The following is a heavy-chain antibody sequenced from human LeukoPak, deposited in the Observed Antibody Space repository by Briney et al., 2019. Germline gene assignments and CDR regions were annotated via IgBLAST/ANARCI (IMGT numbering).Heavy chain of an antibody. V-gene: IGHV1-2*02. D-gene: IGHD3-22*01. CDR1: GYTFTGYY. CDR3: ARVRGGTYYYDSSGYYLEY. J-gene: IGHJ4*02. Sequence: ASVKVSCKASGYTFTGYYMHWVRQAPGQGLEWMGWINPNSGGTNYAQKFQGRVTMTRNTSISTAYMELSRLRSDDTAVYYCARVRGGTYYYDSSGYYLEYWSQGTLVTVSS. CDR2: INPNSGGT.